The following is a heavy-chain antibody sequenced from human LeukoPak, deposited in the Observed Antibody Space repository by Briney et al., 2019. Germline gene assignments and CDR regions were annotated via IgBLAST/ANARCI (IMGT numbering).Heavy chain of an antibody. J-gene: IGHJ4*02. CDR1: GFTFSSYA. CDR2: ISGSGGST. Sequence: GGSLRLSCAASGFTFSSYAMSWVRQAPGKGLEWVSAISGSGGSTYYADSVKGRFTISRDNSKNTLYLQMNSLRAEDTAVYYCAKDRRAAAGRRLPTDYWGQGTLVTVSS. D-gene: IGHD6-13*01. CDR3: AKDRRAAAGRRLPTDY. V-gene: IGHV3-23*01.